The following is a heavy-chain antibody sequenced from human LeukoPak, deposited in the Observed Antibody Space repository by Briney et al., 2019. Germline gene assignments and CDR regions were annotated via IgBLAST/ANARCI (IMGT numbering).Heavy chain of an antibody. Sequence: SVKVSCKASGGTFSSYAISWVQQAPGQGLEWMGRIIPILGIANYAQKFQGRVTITADKSTSTAYMELSSLRSEDTAVYYCARDSSSWYRGWGQGTLVTVSS. CDR3: ARDSSSWYRG. CDR1: GGTFSSYA. D-gene: IGHD6-13*01. J-gene: IGHJ4*02. V-gene: IGHV1-69*04. CDR2: IIPILGIA.